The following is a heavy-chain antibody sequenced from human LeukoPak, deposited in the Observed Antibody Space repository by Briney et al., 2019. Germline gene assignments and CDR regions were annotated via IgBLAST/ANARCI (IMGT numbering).Heavy chain of an antibody. D-gene: IGHD3-10*01. V-gene: IGHV3-7*01. Sequence: GGSLRLSCAASGFTFSSYWMSWVRQAPGKGLEWVANIKQDGSEKYYVDSVKGRFTISRDNAKNSLYLQMNSLRAEDTAVYYCARDFGLLWFGELFDYWGQGTLVTVSS. CDR1: GFTFSSYW. CDR3: ARDFGLLWFGELFDY. CDR2: IKQDGSEK. J-gene: IGHJ4*02.